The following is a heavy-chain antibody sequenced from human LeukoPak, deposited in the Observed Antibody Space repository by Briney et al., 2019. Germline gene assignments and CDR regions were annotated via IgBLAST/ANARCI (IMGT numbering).Heavy chain of an antibody. CDR1: GYTFTSYD. CDR2: MNPNSGNT. V-gene: IGHV1-8*03. Sequence: ASVKVSCKASGYTFTSYDINWVRQATGQGLEWMGWMNPNSGNTGYAQKFQGRVTITRNTSISTAYMELSSLRSEDTALYYCAKVAGVEMATIDFDYWGQGTLVTVSS. J-gene: IGHJ4*02. D-gene: IGHD5-24*01. CDR3: AKVAGVEMATIDFDY.